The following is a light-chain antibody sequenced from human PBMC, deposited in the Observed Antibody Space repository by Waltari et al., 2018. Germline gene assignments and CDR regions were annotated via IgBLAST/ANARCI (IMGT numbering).Light chain of an antibody. CDR3: QQFGSSPRGT. J-gene: IGKJ2*01. CDR2: GSS. CDR1: QSLSSSY. Sequence: LVLTQSPGTLSLSPGGTGTLSCRASQSLSSSYLAWYQQRPGQAPRLLIYGSSNRATGIPDRFSGSGSGTHFTLIISGLEPEDSAVYYCQQFGSSPRGTFGQGTKLEIK. V-gene: IGKV3-20*01.